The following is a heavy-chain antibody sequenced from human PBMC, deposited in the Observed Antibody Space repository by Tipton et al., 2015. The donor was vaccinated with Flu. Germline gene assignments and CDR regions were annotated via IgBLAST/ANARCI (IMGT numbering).Heavy chain of an antibody. D-gene: IGHD2/OR15-2a*01. CDR2: IYHSGST. Sequence: TLSLTCSVSGDSVRSDFYWGWIRQSPGKGLEWIGNIYHSGSTYYNPSLRSRVTISVDTSKNQFFLKLSSVTATDTAVHYCARLSTKSRLSDYWGQGTLVTVSS. J-gene: IGHJ4*02. CDR3: ARLSTKSRLSDY. V-gene: IGHV4-38-2*01. CDR1: GDSVRSDFY.